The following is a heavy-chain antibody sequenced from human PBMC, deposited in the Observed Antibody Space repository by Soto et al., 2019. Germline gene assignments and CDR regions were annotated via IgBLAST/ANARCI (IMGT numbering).Heavy chain of an antibody. CDR1: GDSINSRGYY. CDR3: ARQPYDTSDYFDY. J-gene: IGHJ4*02. V-gene: IGHV4-39*01. D-gene: IGHD3-22*01. Sequence: TLSLTCTVSGDSINSRGYYWAWIRQPPGKGLEWIGSMYYSGSTDYNPSLKSRVTISVDTSRIHFSLKLISVTSADTAVYYCARQPYDTSDYFDYWGQGTLVTVSS. CDR2: MYYSGST.